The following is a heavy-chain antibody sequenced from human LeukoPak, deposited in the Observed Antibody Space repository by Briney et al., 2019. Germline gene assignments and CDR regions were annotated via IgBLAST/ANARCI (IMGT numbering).Heavy chain of an antibody. V-gene: IGHV3-23*01. Sequence: PGGSLRLSCAASGFTFSSYAMHWVRQAPGKGLEWVSAISGSGGSTYYADSVKGWFTISRDNSKNTLYLQMNSLRAEDTAVYYCAKGIKVTTRRPFDYWGQGTLVTVSS. CDR2: ISGSGGST. CDR1: GFTFSSYA. J-gene: IGHJ4*02. D-gene: IGHD4-17*01. CDR3: AKGIKVTTRRPFDY.